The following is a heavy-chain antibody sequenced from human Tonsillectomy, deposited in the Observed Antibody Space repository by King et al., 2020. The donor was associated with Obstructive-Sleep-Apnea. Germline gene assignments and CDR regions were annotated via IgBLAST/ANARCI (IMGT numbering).Heavy chain of an antibody. J-gene: IGHJ4*02. CDR3: ATDLRGGRGTIIEAVNNNGGGFDY. CDR2: FDPEDGDT. V-gene: IGHV1-24*01. CDR1: GYTLNELS. D-gene: IGHD6-25*01. Sequence: QLVQSGAEVNKPGASVTVACKVSGYTLNELSIHWVRQSPEKGLEWMGGFDPEDGDTVYAQKFQGRVTLTEETSTDTVYMDLSRLRFADTAVYYCATDLRGGRGTIIEAVNNNGGGFDYWGQGTLVTVSS.